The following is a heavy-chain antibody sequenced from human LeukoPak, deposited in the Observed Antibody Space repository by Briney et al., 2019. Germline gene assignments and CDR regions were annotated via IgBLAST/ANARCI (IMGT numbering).Heavy chain of an antibody. CDR2: ISGSTITI. Sequence: TGGSLRHSCAASGFTLRSYEVNWVRQAPGKGLEWISHISGSTITIYYADSVKGRFTISRDNAKDTLYLQMNSLRGEDTAVYYCARDGYDSSGFDLGFVYGGQGTLVTVSS. CDR1: GFTLRSYE. CDR3: ARDGYDSSGFDLGFVY. V-gene: IGHV3-48*03. J-gene: IGHJ4*02. D-gene: IGHD3-22*01.